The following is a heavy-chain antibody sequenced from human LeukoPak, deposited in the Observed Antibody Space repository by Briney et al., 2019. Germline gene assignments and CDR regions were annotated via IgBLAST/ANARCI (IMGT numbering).Heavy chain of an antibody. V-gene: IGHV3-21*01. J-gene: IGHJ3*02. CDR1: GFTFSSYS. Sequence: GGSLRLSCAASGFTFSSYSMNWVRQAPGKGLEWVSSISSSSSYIYYADSVKGRFTISRDSAKNSLYLQMNSLRAEDTAVYYCARDSRLVIELNAFDIWGQGTMVTVSS. CDR3: ARDSRLVIELNAFDI. D-gene: IGHD6-19*01. CDR2: ISSSSSYI.